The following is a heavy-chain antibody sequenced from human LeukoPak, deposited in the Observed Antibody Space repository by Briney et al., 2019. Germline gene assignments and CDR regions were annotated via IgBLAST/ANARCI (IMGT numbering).Heavy chain of an antibody. Sequence: ASVKASCKASGGTFSSYAISWVRQAPGQGLEWMGGIIPIFGTANYAQKFQGRVTITADESTSTAYMELSSLRSEDTAVYYCARGRRPGDNWNYVAFDYWGQGTLVTVSS. V-gene: IGHV1-69*13. J-gene: IGHJ4*02. CDR2: IIPIFGTA. CDR1: GGTFSSYA. D-gene: IGHD1-7*01. CDR3: ARGRRPGDNWNYVAFDY.